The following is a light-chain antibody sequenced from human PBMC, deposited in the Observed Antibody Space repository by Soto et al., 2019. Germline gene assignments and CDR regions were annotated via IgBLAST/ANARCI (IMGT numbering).Light chain of an antibody. V-gene: IGLV2-14*01. J-gene: IGLJ3*02. CDR3: FSYTTSSTLV. Sequence: QCALTQPASVSGSPGQSITISCTGTSSDVGGYNYVAWYQQHPAKAPKLMIYEVSNRPSGVSHRFSGSKSGNTASLTISGLQAEDEADYYCFSYTTSSTLVFGGGTKLTAL. CDR1: SSDVGGYNY. CDR2: EVS.